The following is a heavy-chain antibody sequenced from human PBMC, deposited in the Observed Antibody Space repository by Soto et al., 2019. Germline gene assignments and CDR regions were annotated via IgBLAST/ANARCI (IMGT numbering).Heavy chain of an antibody. D-gene: IGHD2-8*01. CDR3: ERDLMVDYYYYGMDV. Sequence: SETLSLTCTVSGGSISSYYWSWIRQPPGKGLEWIGYIYYSGSTYYNPSLKSRVTISVDTSKNQFSLKLSSVTAADTAVYYCERDLMVDYYYYGMDVWGQGTTVTVSS. CDR1: GGSISSYY. J-gene: IGHJ6*02. CDR2: IYYSGST. V-gene: IGHV4-59*12.